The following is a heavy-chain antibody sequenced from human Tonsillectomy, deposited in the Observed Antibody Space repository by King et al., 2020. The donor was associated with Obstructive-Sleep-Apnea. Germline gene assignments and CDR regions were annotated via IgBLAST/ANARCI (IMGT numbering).Heavy chain of an antibody. CDR2: ISYDGSNK. J-gene: IGHJ4*02. Sequence: VQLVESGGGVVQPGRSLRLSCAASGFTFSSYAMHWVRQAPGKGLEWVAVISYDGSNKYYADSVKGRFTISRDNSKNTLYLQMNSLRAEDTAVYYCARRSIAVAGTHYWGQGTRVTVSS. V-gene: IGHV3-30*04. D-gene: IGHD6-19*01. CDR3: ARRSIAVAGTHY. CDR1: GFTFSSYA.